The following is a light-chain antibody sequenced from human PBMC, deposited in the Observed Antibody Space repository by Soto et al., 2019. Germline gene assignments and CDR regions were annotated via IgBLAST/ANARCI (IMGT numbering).Light chain of an antibody. CDR1: QSVSSRY. V-gene: IGKV3-20*01. CDR2: GAS. CDR3: QQYGGSPPIT. J-gene: IGKJ5*01. Sequence: EIVLTQSPGTLSLSPGERATLSCRASQSVSSRYLTWYQQKPGQAPRLLIYGASSRATGIPDRFNGSGSGTDFTLTISRLEPEDFAVYSCQQYGGSPPITFGQGTRLEIK.